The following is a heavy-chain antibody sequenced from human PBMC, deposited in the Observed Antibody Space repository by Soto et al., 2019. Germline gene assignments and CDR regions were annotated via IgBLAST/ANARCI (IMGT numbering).Heavy chain of an antibody. V-gene: IGHV3-9*01. CDR3: AKDISAEVYGMEV. CDR2: ISWNSGSI. D-gene: IGHD6-25*01. Sequence: HPGGSLRLSCAASGFPFDDYAMHWVRQAPGKGLEWVSGISWNSGSIGYADSVKGRFTISREKAKNSLYLQMNSRRAEDTALYYCAKDISAEVYGMEVWGQGTTVTGSS. J-gene: IGHJ6*02. CDR1: GFPFDDYA.